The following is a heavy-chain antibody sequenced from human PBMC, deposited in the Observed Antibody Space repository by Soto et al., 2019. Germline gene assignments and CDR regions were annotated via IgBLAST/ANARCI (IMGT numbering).Heavy chain of an antibody. CDR2: IIPIFGTA. CDR1: GGTFSSYA. V-gene: IGHV1-69*01. CDR3: GIAFLEWRTESGYYGMDV. Sequence: QVQLVQSGAEVKKPGSSVKVSCKASGGTFSSYAISWVRQAPGQGLEWMGGIIPIFGTANYAQKFQGRVTITADESTSTAYMELSSLRSEDTAVYYCGIAFLEWRTESGYYGMDVWGQGTTVTVSS. J-gene: IGHJ6*02. D-gene: IGHD3-3*02.